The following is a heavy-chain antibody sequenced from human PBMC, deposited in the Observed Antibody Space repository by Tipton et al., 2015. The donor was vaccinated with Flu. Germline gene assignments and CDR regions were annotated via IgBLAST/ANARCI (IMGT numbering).Heavy chain of an antibody. Sequence: TLSLTCTVSGGSIGSGGYYWSWIRQPPGKGLEWLGSIYYSGSAYYNLALESRLSISVDTSKNQFSLKLISMTAADEAVYYCARDRGFGGGLTYDYYAMGVWGQGTTVTVSS. CDR3: ARDRGFGGGLTYDYYAMGV. V-gene: IGHV4-31*03. D-gene: IGHD3-10*01. CDR1: GGSIGSGGYY. CDR2: IYYSGSA. J-gene: IGHJ6*02.